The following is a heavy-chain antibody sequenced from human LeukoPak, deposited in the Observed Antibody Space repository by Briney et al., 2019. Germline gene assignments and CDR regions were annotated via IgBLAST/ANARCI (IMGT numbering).Heavy chain of an antibody. CDR1: GFTFSSYA. CDR3: AKRGVVPAAKIYYFDY. D-gene: IGHD2-2*01. Sequence: GRSLRLSCATSGFTFSSYAMSWVRQAPGKGLEWVSAISGSGGSTYYADSVKGRFTISRDNSKNTLYLQMNSLRAEDTAVYYCAKRGVVPAAKIYYFDYWGQGTLVTVSS. J-gene: IGHJ4*02. V-gene: IGHV3-23*01. CDR2: ISGSGGST.